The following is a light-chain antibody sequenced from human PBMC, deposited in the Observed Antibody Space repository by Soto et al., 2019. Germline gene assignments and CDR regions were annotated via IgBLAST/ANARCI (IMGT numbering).Light chain of an antibody. V-gene: IGKV2-28*01. CDR3: MQGTHWPRT. J-gene: IGKJ1*01. Sequence: DIVMSQSPLSLPVTPSGPASISCRSSQSLLHSNGYNYLDWYLQKPRQSPQLLIYLGSNRASGVPDRFSGSGSGTDFTLKISRVEAEDVGVYYCMQGTHWPRTFGQGTKVDIK. CDR1: QSLLHSNGYNY. CDR2: LGS.